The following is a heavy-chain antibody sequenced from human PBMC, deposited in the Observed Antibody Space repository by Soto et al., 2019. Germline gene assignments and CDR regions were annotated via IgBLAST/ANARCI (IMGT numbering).Heavy chain of an antibody. CDR2: ISAHHGNT. CDR1: GYTFTSYG. CDR3: ARGRYGDY. D-gene: IGHD1-1*01. Sequence: QVHLVQSGAEVKMPGASVKVFCKACGYTFTSYGITWVRQAPGQGLEWMGWISAHHGNTDYAQKLQGRVIVTRDTSTSTAYMELRSLRSDDTAVYYCARGRYGDYWGQGALVTVSS. V-gene: IGHV1-18*01. J-gene: IGHJ4*02.